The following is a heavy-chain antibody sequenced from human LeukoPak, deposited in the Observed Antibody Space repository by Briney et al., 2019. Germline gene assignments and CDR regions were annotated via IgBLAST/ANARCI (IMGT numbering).Heavy chain of an antibody. CDR1: GFTFSSYG. CDR2: IWYDGSNK. J-gene: IGHJ6*02. Sequence: GRSLRLSCAASGFTFSSYGMHWVRQAPGKGLEWVAVIWYDGSNKYYADSVKGRFTISRDNSKNTLYLQMNSLRAEDTAVYYCARGPVRYFDWLPHYCYYGMDVWGQGTTVTVSS. D-gene: IGHD3-9*01. CDR3: ARGPVRYFDWLPHYCYYGMDV. V-gene: IGHV3-33*01.